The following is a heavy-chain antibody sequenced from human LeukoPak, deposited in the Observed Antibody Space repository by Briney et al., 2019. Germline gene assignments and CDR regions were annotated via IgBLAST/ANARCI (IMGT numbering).Heavy chain of an antibody. CDR3: ASSARPLYWFDP. V-gene: IGHV3-74*01. J-gene: IGHJ5*02. CDR2: INSDGSST. CDR1: GFTFSSYW. Sequence: GGSLRLSCAASGFTFSSYWMHWVRQAPGKGLVWVSRINSDGSSTSYADSVKGRFTISRDNAKNTLYLQMNSLRAEDTAVCYCASSARPLYWFDPWGQGTLVTVSS. D-gene: IGHD6-6*01.